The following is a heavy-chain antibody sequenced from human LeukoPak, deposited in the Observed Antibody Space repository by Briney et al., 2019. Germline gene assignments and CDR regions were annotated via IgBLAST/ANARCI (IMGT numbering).Heavy chain of an antibody. CDR3: SRNRRHGGSGWYDY. CDR1: GGPISSGSNY. Sequence: SETLSLTCSVSGGPISSGSNYWGWIRQPPGKGLEWIGNIYYSGSTNYNPSLKSRVTISVDTSKNQFSLKVTSVTAADTAVYYCSRNRRHGGSGWYDYWGQGTLVTVSS. D-gene: IGHD6-19*01. J-gene: IGHJ4*02. V-gene: IGHV4-39*01. CDR2: IYYSGST.